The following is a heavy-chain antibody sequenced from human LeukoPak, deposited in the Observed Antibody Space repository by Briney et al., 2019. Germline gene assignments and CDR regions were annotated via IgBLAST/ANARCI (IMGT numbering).Heavy chain of an antibody. CDR1: GFTFSSYG. Sequence: SGGSLRLSCAASGFTFSSYGMHWVRQAPGKGPEWVAVISYDGSDKYYAGSVKGRFTISRDNSRNTLYLQMNSLRAEDTAVYYCAKDRGLWFGELYRHPDYWGQGTLVTVSS. D-gene: IGHD3-10*01. CDR2: ISYDGSDK. J-gene: IGHJ4*02. CDR3: AKDRGLWFGELYRHPDY. V-gene: IGHV3-30*18.